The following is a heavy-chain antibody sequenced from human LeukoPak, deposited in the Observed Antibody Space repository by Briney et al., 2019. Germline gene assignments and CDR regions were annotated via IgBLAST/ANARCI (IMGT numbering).Heavy chain of an antibody. CDR3: ARHGGGSYHYYYYMDV. Sequence: SETLSLTCTASGGSISSYYWSWIRQPPGKGLEWIAYIYTSGSTNYNPSLKSRVTISVDTSKNQISLKLSSVTAADTAVYYCARHGGGSYHYYYYMDVWGKGTTVTVSS. CDR2: IYTSGST. D-gene: IGHD1-26*01. J-gene: IGHJ6*03. V-gene: IGHV4-4*09. CDR1: GGSISSYY.